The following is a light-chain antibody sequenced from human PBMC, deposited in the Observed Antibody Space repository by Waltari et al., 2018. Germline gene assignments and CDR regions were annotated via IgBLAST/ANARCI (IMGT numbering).Light chain of an antibody. J-gene: IGLJ2*01. CDR2: EES. CDR3: LSPDSSGTYVV. Sequence: SYELTQPPSVSVSPGQTASITCSGHALSTQYAYWYHQKSGQAPVLVIFEESKRPSGIPERISGSSSETMATLTLSGAQLEDEGDYYCLSPDSSGTYVVFGGGTK. CDR1: ALSTQY. V-gene: IGLV3-10*01.